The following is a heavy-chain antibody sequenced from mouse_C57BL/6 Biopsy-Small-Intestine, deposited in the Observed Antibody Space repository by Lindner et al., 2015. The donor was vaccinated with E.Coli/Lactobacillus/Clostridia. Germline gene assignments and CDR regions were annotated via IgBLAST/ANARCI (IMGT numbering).Heavy chain of an antibody. Sequence: VQLQESGPELVKPGASVKISCKTSGYTTTDYHINWLKQRPGQGLEWIGWIYPESGNTKYNENFTGKATLTVDTSSSTSYMQLSSLASEDSAVYFCARMGRLLDYWGQGTSVIVSS. J-gene: IGHJ4*01. V-gene: IGHV1-84*01. CDR3: ARMGRLLDY. D-gene: IGHD2-2*01. CDR1: GYTTTDYH. CDR2: IYPESGNT.